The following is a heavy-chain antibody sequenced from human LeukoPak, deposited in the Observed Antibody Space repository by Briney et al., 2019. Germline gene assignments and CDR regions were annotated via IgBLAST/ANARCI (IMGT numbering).Heavy chain of an antibody. CDR2: IIPIFGTA. CDR1: GGTFSSYA. Sequence: ASVKVSCKASGGTFSSYAISWVRQAPGQGLEWMGGIIPIFGTANYAQKFQGRVTITADESTSTAYMELSSLRSEDTAVYYCARDGSAPTPDAFDIWGQGTMVTVSS. V-gene: IGHV1-69*13. J-gene: IGHJ3*02. CDR3: ARDGSAPTPDAFDI. D-gene: IGHD2-15*01.